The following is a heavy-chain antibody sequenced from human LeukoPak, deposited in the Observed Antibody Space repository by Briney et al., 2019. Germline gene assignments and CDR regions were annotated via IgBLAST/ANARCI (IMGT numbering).Heavy chain of an antibody. CDR3: ARHGHSYWYLDP. J-gene: IGHJ2*01. CDR2: IYYSGST. CDR1: GGSISSYY. Sequence: SETLSPTCTVSGGSISSYYWSWIRQPPGKGLEWIGSIYYSGSTYYNPSLKSRVTISVDTSKNQFSLKLSSVTAADTAVYYCARHGHSYWYLDPWGRGTLVTVSS. D-gene: IGHD5-12*01. V-gene: IGHV4-39*01.